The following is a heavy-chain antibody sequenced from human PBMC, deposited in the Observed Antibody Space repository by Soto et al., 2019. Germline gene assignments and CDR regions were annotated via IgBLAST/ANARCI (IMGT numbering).Heavy chain of an antibody. CDR2: ISPYNVNT. CDR1: GYTLIDYG. CDR3: ARTSANGMEV. V-gene: IGHV1-18*04. D-gene: IGHD3-10*01. J-gene: IGHJ6*02. Sequence: ASVKVSCKASGYTLIDYGITWVRQAPGQGLEWMGWISPYNVNTIYAQKFQGRVTMTTDTSTNTAYMELRSLRSDDTAVYYCARTSANGMEVWGQGTTVTVSS.